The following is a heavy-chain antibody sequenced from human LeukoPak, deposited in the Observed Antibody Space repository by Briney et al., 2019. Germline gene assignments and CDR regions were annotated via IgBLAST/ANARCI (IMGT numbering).Heavy chain of an antibody. V-gene: IGHV1-69*04. Sequence: ASVKVSCKASGGTFSSSAISWVRQAPGQGLEWMGRIIPILGIANYAQKFQGRVTITADKSTSTAYMELSSLRSEDTAVYYCAGGGGVELGYCSSTSCYADGWGQGTLVTVSS. CDR2: IIPILGIA. J-gene: IGHJ4*02. CDR1: GGTFSSSA. D-gene: IGHD2-2*01. CDR3: AGGGGVELGYCSSTSCYADG.